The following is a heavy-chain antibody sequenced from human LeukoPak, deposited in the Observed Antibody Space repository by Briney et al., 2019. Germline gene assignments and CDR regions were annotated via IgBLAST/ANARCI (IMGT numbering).Heavy chain of an antibody. Sequence: KAGGSLRLSCAASGFTFSSYSMNWVRQAPEKGLEWVSSISSSSSYIYYADSVKGRFTISRDNAKNSLYLQMNSLRAEDTAVYYCARDLKVGYYDSSGPWGQGTLVTVSS. CDR1: GFTFSSYS. V-gene: IGHV3-21*01. J-gene: IGHJ5*02. CDR2: ISSSSSYI. D-gene: IGHD3-22*01. CDR3: ARDLKVGYYDSSGP.